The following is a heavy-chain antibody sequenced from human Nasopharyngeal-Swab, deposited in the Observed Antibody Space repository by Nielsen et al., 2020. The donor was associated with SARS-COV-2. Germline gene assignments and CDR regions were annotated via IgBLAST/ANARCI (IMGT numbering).Heavy chain of an antibody. Sequence: GGSLRLSCAASGFTFSSYSMNWVRQAPGKGLEWVSSISSSSSYIYYADSVKGRFTISRDNAKNSLYLQMNSLRAEDTAVYYCARDLGRAPGFMYYYYYGMDVWGQGTTVTVSS. V-gene: IGHV3-21*01. J-gene: IGHJ6*02. CDR2: ISSSSSYI. D-gene: IGHD3-16*01. CDR1: GFTFSSYS. CDR3: ARDLGRAPGFMYYYYYGMDV.